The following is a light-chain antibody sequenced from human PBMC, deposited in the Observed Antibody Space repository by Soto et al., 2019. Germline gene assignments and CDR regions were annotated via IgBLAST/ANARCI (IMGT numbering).Light chain of an antibody. CDR2: EVS. Sequence: QSALTQPPSASGSPGQSVTISCTGTSSDVGAYNYVSWYQQLPGKAPQLLIYEVSKRPSGVPDRFSGSKSGNTASLTVSGLQAEDEADYFCTSYAGTYSFFYVFGTGTKLTVL. V-gene: IGLV2-8*01. CDR3: TSYAGTYSFFYV. J-gene: IGLJ1*01. CDR1: SSDVGAYNY.